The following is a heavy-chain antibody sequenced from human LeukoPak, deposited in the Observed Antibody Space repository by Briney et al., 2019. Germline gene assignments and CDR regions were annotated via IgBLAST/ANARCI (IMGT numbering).Heavy chain of an antibody. CDR1: GASIRSGSNY. CDR3: ERHPRSRYKYGFDAIDI. D-gene: IGHD5-18*01. V-gene: IGHV4-39*01. J-gene: IGHJ3*02. CDR2: ISYSGTT. Sequence: SETLSLTCTVSGASIRSGSNYVGWIRQPPGKGLEWIGSISYSGTTYYNPSLGSRVTISVDTSKNQFSLKVISVTAADTAVYYCERHPRSRYKYGFDAIDIWGQGTTVTVSS.